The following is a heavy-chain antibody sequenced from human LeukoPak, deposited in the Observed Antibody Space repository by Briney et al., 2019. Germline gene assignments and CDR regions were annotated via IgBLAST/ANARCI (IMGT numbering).Heavy chain of an antibody. D-gene: IGHD3-10*01. CDR2: INPNSGGT. CDR1: GYTFTGYY. Sequence: ASVKVSCKASGYTFTGYYMHWVRQAPGQGLEWMGWINPNSGGTNYAQKFQGRVTMTRDTSITTAYMELSSLISDDSAVYYCARSTGSYSRWGFDYWGQGTLVTVSS. V-gene: IGHV1-2*02. CDR3: ARSTGSYSRWGFDY. J-gene: IGHJ4*02.